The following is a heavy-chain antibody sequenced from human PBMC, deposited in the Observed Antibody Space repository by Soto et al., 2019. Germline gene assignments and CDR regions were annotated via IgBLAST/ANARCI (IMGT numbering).Heavy chain of an antibody. V-gene: IGHV3-53*01. CDR1: GFTVSNTY. CDR3: ARALPVAKGGFDP. Sequence: GGSTRLSSGASGFTVSNTYMTWVRQPPGKGLECVSVIYTAGGTNYADSVKGRFIISRDNSKNTLYLQMNSLRAEDTAVYYCARALPVAKGGFDPWGQRTLVTVSS. D-gene: IGHD2-2*01. J-gene: IGHJ5*02. CDR2: IYTAGGT.